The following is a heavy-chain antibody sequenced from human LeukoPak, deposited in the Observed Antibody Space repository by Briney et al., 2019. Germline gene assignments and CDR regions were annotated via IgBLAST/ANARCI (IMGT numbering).Heavy chain of an antibody. Sequence: PGGSLRLSCAASGFTFSNYNMNWVRQAPGKGLEWVSYISNSGTLTYYADSVKGRFAISRDNAKNSLSLQMNSLGAEDTAVYYCARDYFDSNGYYSSAYWGQGTLVTVSS. CDR2: ISNSGTLT. CDR1: GFTFSNYN. D-gene: IGHD3-22*01. V-gene: IGHV3-48*01. J-gene: IGHJ4*02. CDR3: ARDYFDSNGYYSSAY.